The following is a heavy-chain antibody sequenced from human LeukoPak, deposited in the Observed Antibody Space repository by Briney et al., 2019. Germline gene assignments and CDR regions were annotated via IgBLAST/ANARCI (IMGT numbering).Heavy chain of an antibody. CDR2: IRSKVYGGTP. J-gene: IGHJ4*02. CDR1: GFTFGDYA. CDR3: TRDQTPYY. V-gene: IGHV3-49*04. Sequence: GRSLRLSCIASGFTFGDYAMTWVRQAPGKGLEWVGFIRSKVYGGTPEYAASVKGRFTISRDDSKGIAYLQMSSLKTEDTAVYYCTRDQTPYYWGQGTLVTVSS.